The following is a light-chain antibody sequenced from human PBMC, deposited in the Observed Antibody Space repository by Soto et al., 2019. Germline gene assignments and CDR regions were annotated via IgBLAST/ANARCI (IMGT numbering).Light chain of an antibody. Sequence: EIVLTQSPGTLSLSPGERATLSCRASQSVSSSYLAWYQQKPVQAPRLLIYGASSRATGIPARFSGSGSGTEFTLTISSLQSEDFALYYCQQHHNWPPITFGQGTRLEIK. CDR2: GAS. CDR1: QSVSSSY. CDR3: QQHHNWPPIT. J-gene: IGKJ5*01. V-gene: IGKV3-15*01.